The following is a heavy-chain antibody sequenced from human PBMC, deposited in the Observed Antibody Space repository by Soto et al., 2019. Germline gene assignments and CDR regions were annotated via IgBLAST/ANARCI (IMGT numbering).Heavy chain of an antibody. J-gene: IGHJ6*02. CDR3: ARVRVMSEIYGMDV. CDR1: GFTFSHYG. CDR2: ISSSGSTT. Sequence: EVQLVESGGGLIQPGGSLRLSCVVSGFTFSHYGINWVRQAPGKGLEWISYISSSGSTTYYADSVKGRFTISRDYAKNSLYLQMNSLRDGDTAVYYCARVRVMSEIYGMDVWGQGTMVTVSS. V-gene: IGHV3-48*02. D-gene: IGHD2-21*01.